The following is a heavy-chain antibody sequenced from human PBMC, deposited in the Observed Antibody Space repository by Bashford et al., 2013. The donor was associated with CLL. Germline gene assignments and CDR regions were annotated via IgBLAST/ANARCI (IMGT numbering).Heavy chain of an antibody. D-gene: IGHD3-22*01. CDR1: GFTFSSYW. Sequence: GSLRLSCAASGFTFSSYWMHWVRQAPGKGLVWVSRINSDGSSTSYADSVKGRFTISRDNAKNTLYLQMNSLRAEDTAVYYCARGYYYDSSGYFPIDYWGQGTWSPSPQ. CDR2: INSDGSST. V-gene: IGHV3-74*01. J-gene: IGHJ4*02. CDR3: ARGYYYDSSGYFPIDY.